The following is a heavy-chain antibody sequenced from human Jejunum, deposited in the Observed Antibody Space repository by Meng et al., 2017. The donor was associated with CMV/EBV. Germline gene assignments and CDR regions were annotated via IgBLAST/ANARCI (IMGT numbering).Heavy chain of an antibody. Sequence: GFTFDDYAMHWVRQAPGKGLECVSGISWNSDRIDYADSVKGRFTISRDNVKNSLYLQMNSLRAEDTALYFCAKPLSPYDFWSGTDYWGQGTLVTVSS. D-gene: IGHD3-3*01. CDR2: ISWNSDRI. J-gene: IGHJ4*02. CDR1: GFTFDDYA. V-gene: IGHV3-9*01. CDR3: AKPLSPYDFWSGTDY.